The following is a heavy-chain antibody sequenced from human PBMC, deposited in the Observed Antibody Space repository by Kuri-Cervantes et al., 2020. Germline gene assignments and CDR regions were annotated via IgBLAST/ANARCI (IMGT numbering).Heavy chain of an antibody. Sequence: GESLKISCAASGFTFSSYSMNWVRQAPGKGLEWVSSISSSSSYIYYADSVKGRFTISRDNSKNTLYLQMNSLRAEDTAVYYCAKAQYYDFWSGYYTHYYYYYGMDVWAKGPRSPSP. CDR2: ISSSSSYI. J-gene: IGHJ6*02. CDR1: GFTFSSYS. D-gene: IGHD3-3*01. CDR3: AKAQYYDFWSGYYTHYYYYYGMDV. V-gene: IGHV3-21*01.